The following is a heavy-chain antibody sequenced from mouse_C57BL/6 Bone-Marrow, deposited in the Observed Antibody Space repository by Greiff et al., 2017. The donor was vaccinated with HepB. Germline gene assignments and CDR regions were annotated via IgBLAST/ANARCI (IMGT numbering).Heavy chain of an antibody. CDR1: GYTFTDYE. J-gene: IGHJ2*01. Sequence: VKLMESGAELVRPGASVTLSCKASGYTFTDYEMHWVKQTPVHGLEWIGAIDPETGGTAYNQKFKGKAILTADKSSSTAYMELRSLTSEDSAVYDCAREGSRDCDYWGEGAPLSVSS. CDR2: IDPETGGT. D-gene: IGHD3-3*01. V-gene: IGHV1-15*01. CDR3: AREGSRDCDY.